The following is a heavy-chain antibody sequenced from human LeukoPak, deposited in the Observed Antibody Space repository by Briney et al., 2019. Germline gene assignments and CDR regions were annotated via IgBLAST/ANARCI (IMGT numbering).Heavy chain of an antibody. CDR1: GFTFSSYA. CDR2: ISGSGGST. V-gene: IGHV3-23*01. CDR3: ARWDQVATADY. D-gene: IGHD5-12*01. Sequence: GGSLRLSCAASGFTFSSYAMSWVRQAPGKGLEWVSAISGSGGSTYYADSVKGRFTISRDNSKNTLYLQMNSLRSEDTAVYYCARWDQVATADYWGQGTLVTVSS. J-gene: IGHJ4*02.